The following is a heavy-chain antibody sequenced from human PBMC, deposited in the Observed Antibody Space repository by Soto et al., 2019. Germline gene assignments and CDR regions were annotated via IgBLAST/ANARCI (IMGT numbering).Heavy chain of an antibody. CDR2: INHLGSI. D-gene: IGHD3-3*01. V-gene: IGHV4-34*01. J-gene: IGHJ4*02. CDR3: ARVMNSHLESLPGSDY. CDR1: GGSLSDYF. Sequence: SETLSLTCVVSGGSLSDYFWSWIRQPPGMALEWIGEINHLGSINYNPSLKSRVTISVDTSKNQFSLKLSSVTAADTAVYYCARVMNSHLESLPGSDYWGQGTLVTVSS.